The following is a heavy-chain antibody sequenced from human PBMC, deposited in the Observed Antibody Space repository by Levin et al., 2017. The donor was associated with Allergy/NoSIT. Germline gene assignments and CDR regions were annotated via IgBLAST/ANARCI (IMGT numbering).Heavy chain of an antibody. D-gene: IGHD1-26*01. J-gene: IGHJ4*02. CDR3: AVQRSPGIVDATMGFDY. Sequence: QAGGSLRLSCAASGFTFSNYAMHWVRQAPGKGPEWVAVISYDGSGKYYADSVKGRFTISRDNSKNTLYLQVNSLKPEDTAVYYCAVQRSPGIVDATMGFDYWGQGTLVTVSS. CDR1: GFTFSNYA. V-gene: IGHV3-30-3*01. CDR2: ISYDGSGK.